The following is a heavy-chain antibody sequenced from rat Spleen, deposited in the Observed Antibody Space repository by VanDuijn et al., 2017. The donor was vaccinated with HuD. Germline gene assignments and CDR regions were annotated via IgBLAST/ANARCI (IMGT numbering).Heavy chain of an antibody. J-gene: IGHJ2*01. V-gene: IGHV2-30*01. D-gene: IGHD1-4*01. CDR3: ARAGTTREGLGYFDY. Sequence: QVQLKESGPGLVQPSQTLSLTCTISGFSLTSYNVHWVRQPPGKGLEWMGIIWTGGTTDYNSALKSRLSISRDTSKSQVFLKVNSLQTEDIATYYCARAGTTREGLGYFDYWGLGVMVTVSS. CDR2: IWTGGTT. CDR1: GFSLTSYN.